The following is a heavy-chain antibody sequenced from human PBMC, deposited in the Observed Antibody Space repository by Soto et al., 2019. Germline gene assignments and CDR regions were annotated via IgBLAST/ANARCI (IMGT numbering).Heavy chain of an antibody. CDR2: IKQDGSEK. V-gene: IGHV3-7*01. D-gene: IGHD6-6*01. Sequence: EVQLVESGGGLVQPGGSLRLSCAASGFTFSSYWMSWGRQAPGKGLEWVANIKQDGSEKYYVDSVKGRFTISKDNAKNSLYLQMNSLNAEDTAVYYCARSRAASLDWFDSWGQGTLVTVSS. CDR1: GFTFSSYW. J-gene: IGHJ5*01. CDR3: ARSRAASLDWFDS.